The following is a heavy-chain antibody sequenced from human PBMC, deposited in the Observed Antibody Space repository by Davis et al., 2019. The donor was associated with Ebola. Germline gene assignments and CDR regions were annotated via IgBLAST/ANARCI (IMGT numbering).Heavy chain of an antibody. J-gene: IGHJ4*02. D-gene: IGHD5/OR15-5a*01. CDR2: ISGAGYNT. Sequence: PGGSLRLSCEASGFSFTNYAMNWVRQGPGQGLEWVSGISGAGYNTYHADSVKGRFTISRDNSKNTLYLQMNSLSADDTAVYYCATCGFCVSTSGVDYWGQGTLVTVSS. CDR3: ATCGFCVSTSGVDY. CDR1: GFSFTNYA. V-gene: IGHV3-23*01.